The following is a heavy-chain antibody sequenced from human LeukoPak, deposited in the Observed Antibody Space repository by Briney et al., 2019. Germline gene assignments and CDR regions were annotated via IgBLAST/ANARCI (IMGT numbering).Heavy chain of an antibody. CDR1: AFTFSNYW. J-gene: IGHJ4*02. CDR3: VRDRGYSTFDY. D-gene: IGHD4-23*01. CDR2: MKEDGGEI. V-gene: IGHV3-7*01. Sequence: GGPLRLSCAASAFTFSNYWMSWVRQSPGKGLEGVANMKEDGGEINYVDSVEGRFTISRDNAKNSLYLQMNSLRVDDTAVYYCVRDRGYSTFDYWGQGTLVTVSS.